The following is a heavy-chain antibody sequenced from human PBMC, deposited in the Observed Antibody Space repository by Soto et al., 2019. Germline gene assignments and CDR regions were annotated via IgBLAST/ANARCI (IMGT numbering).Heavy chain of an antibody. D-gene: IGHD3-3*01. J-gene: IGHJ3*02. V-gene: IGHV4-34*01. CDR3: ARTRGYDFWSGYLNAFDI. CDR1: GGSFSGYY. CDR2: INHSGST. Sequence: PSETLSLTCAVYGGSFSGYYWSGIRQPPGKGLEWIGEINHSGSTNYNPSLKSRVTISVDTSKNQFSLKLSSVTAADTAVYYCARTRGYDFWSGYLNAFDIWGQGTMVTVSS.